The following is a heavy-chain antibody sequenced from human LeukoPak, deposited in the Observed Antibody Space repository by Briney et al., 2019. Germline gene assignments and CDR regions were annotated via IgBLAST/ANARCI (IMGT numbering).Heavy chain of an antibody. J-gene: IGHJ4*02. Sequence: ASVKVSCKTSGYTFTGYYMHWVRQAPGQGLEWMGRINPNSGGTNYAQKFQGRVTVTSDTSISTAYMELNNLRSDDTAVYYCARDVEARTWGLGNYWGQGTLVIVSS. V-gene: IGHV1-2*06. D-gene: IGHD7-27*01. CDR3: ARDVEARTWGLGNY. CDR2: INPNSGGT. CDR1: GYTFTGYY.